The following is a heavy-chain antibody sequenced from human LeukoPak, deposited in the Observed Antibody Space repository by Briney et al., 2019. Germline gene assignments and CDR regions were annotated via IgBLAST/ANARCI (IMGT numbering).Heavy chain of an antibody. J-gene: IGHJ4*02. D-gene: IGHD1-26*01. CDR3: AKDVGKWESLHFFDY. CDR2: VSGSGDNT. V-gene: IGHV3-23*01. Sequence: PGGSLRLSCAASGFTFNNYAMTWVRQAPGKGLEWVSVVSGSGDNTNYADSVKGRFTISRDDSRNTLYLQMNSLRGDDTAVYYCAKDVGKWESLHFFDYWGQGTLVTVSS. CDR1: GFTFNNYA.